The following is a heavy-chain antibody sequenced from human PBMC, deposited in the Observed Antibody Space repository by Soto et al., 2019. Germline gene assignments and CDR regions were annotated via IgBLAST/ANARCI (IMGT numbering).Heavy chain of an antibody. J-gene: IGHJ6*02. CDR2: IFYSGST. CDR3: AKSRPNYYYYYGMEV. CDR1: GGSISRYY. Sequence: QVQLQESGPGLVKPSETLSLTCTVSGGSISRYYWSWIRQPPGKGLEWIGYIFYSGSTNYNPSLERRVTIAVDTSTNKFSLKLSSVTAADTAVYYCAKSRPNYYYYYGMEVWGQWTTVTVSS. V-gene: IGHV4-59*01.